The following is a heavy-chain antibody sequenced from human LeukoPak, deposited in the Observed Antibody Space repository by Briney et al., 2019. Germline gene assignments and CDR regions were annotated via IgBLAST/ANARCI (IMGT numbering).Heavy chain of an antibody. J-gene: IGHJ4*02. D-gene: IGHD6-19*01. Sequence: GASVKVSCKASGYTFTSYVISWVRQAPGQGLEWMGWISAYNGNTNYAQKLQGRVTMTTDTSTSKAYMELRSLRSDDSAVYYCARGYSSGWCDYWGQGTLVTVSS. CDR1: GYTFTSYV. CDR3: ARGYSSGWCDY. V-gene: IGHV1-18*01. CDR2: ISAYNGNT.